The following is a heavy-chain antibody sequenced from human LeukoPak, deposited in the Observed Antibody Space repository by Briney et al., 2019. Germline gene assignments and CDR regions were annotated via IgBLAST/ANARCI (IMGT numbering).Heavy chain of an antibody. V-gene: IGHV3-48*04. CDR1: GFSVGSNF. CDR3: AELGITMIGGV. CDR2: ISSSGSTI. Sequence: GGSLRLSCAASGFSVGSNFMTWVRQPPGKGLEWVSYISSSGSTIYYADSVKGRFTISRDNAKNSLYLQMNSLRAEDTAVYYCAELGITMIGGVWGKGTTVTISS. D-gene: IGHD3-10*02. J-gene: IGHJ6*04.